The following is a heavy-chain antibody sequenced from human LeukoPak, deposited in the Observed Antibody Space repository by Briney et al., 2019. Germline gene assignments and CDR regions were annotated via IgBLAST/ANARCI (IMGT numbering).Heavy chain of an antibody. CDR3: TRKTPGRAPFDY. CDR1: GFTFSSSG. CDR2: ITYSGGST. D-gene: IGHD2-15*01. J-gene: IGHJ4*02. V-gene: IGHV3-23*01. Sequence: PGGTLRLSCAASGFTFSSSGMSWVRQAPGKGLEWVSSITYSGGSTYYADSVRGRFTISRDNSKNTLYLQMDSLRAEDTAIYYCTRKTPGRAPFDYWGQGTLVTVSS.